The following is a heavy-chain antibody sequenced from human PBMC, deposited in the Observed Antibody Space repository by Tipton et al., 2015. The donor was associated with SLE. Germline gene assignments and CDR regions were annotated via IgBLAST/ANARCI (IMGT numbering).Heavy chain of an antibody. J-gene: IGHJ4*02. CDR3: ASVTIISCWDYYFVY. D-gene: IGHD2-2*01. CDR1: GFTFSNFA. CDR2: ISYDGTKK. Sequence: SLRLSCAASGFTFSNFAIHWVRQPPGKGLEWVAVISYDGTKKYYADSVRGRFTISRDNSKNTLYLQMNSLRAGDTAVYFCASVTIISCWDYYFVYWGQGTPFTVSS. V-gene: IGHV3-30-3*01.